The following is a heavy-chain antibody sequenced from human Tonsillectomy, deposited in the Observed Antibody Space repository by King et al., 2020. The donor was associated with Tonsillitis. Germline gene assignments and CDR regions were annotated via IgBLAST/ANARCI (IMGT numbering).Heavy chain of an antibody. CDR2: IKSKVDGEIR. Sequence: VQLVESGGVLVQPGGSLRLSCAASGFSFSQAWMSWVRQPPGEGLEWVGRIKSKVDGEIRDYSAPVKGRFTISRDDSKSILYLQMDTLRTADTAMYYCVADLVGPYLGPIDYWGHGTLVTVSS. V-gene: IGHV3-15*01. CDR1: GFSFSQAW. J-gene: IGHJ4*01. CDR3: VADLVGPYLGPIDY.